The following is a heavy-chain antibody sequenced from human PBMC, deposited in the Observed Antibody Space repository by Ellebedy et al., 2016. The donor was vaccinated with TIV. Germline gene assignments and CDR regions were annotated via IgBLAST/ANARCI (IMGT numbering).Heavy chain of an antibody. CDR2: ISTSSSYI. D-gene: IGHD4-17*01. CDR1: GFTFSSYG. CDR3: ARKVPAPTTVPPNWYFDL. Sequence: PGGSLRLSCAASGFTFSSYGMHWVRQAPGKGLEWVSSISTSSSYIYYAGSVKGRFTISRDNAKDSLYLQMNSLRAEDTAVYYCARKVPAPTTVPPNWYFDLWGRGTLVTVSS. V-gene: IGHV3-21*01. J-gene: IGHJ2*01.